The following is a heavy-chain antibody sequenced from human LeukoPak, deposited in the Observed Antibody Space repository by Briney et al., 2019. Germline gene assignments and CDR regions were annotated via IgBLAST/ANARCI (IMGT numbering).Heavy chain of an antibody. CDR2: IYSGGST. J-gene: IGHJ4*02. Sequence: PGGSLRLSCAVSGFTVSTNYMNWVRQAPGKGLEWVSVIYSGGSTYYADSVKGRFTISRDNSKNTLYLQMNSLRAEDTAVYYCAGGGGGGTFDYWGQGTLVTVSS. CDR3: AGGGGGGTFDY. V-gene: IGHV3-53*01. D-gene: IGHD3-16*01. CDR1: GFTVSTNY.